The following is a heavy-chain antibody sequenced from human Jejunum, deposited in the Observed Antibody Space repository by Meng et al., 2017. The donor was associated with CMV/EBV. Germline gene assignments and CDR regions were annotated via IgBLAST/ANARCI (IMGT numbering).Heavy chain of an antibody. CDR1: GLTFSNYA. Sequence: CAASGLTFSNYALSWVRQAPGKGLEWVSSISGSGRTTYYADSVRGRLTISRDNSKNTLYLQVNSLRAEDTAVYFCAKEGYSNDLDYWGQGTLVTVSS. V-gene: IGHV3-23*01. D-gene: IGHD4-11*01. J-gene: IGHJ4*02. CDR2: ISGSGRTT. CDR3: AKEGYSNDLDY.